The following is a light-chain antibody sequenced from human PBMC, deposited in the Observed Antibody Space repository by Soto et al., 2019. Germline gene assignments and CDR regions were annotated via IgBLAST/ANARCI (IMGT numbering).Light chain of an antibody. J-gene: IGKJ4*02. CDR2: AAS. CDR1: QSIAYW. Sequence: DIQRTQSPSRLAASVGDRVTITCRASQSIAYWLAWYQQKPGKAPNLLIYAASTLETGVPSRFSGSGYGTEFTLTIASLQPDDSATSSCQQYTRFSHTFRRSTKV. CDR3: QQYTRFSHT. V-gene: IGKV1-5*01.